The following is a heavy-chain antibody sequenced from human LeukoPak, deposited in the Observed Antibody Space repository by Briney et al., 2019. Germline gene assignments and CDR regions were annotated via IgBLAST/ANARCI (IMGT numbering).Heavy chain of an antibody. CDR2: INEDGSQK. J-gene: IGHJ6*02. CDR1: GFTFSSYW. V-gene: IGHV3-7*04. Sequence: QPGGSLRLFCAASGFTFSSYWMSWVRQAPGKGLEWVADINEDGSQKDYVHSVKGRFTISRDNAKNSLYLQMNGLRAEDTALYYCVRGVDVWGQGTTVAVSS. CDR3: VRGVDV.